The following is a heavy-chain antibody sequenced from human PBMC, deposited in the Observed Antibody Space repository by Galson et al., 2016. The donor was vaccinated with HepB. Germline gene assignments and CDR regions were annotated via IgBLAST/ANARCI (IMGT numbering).Heavy chain of an antibody. Sequence: SLRLSCAASEFTVSNNYMSWVRQAPGKGLEWVSLIYSGGNTRYADSVKGRFTISRDNAKNSLFLQMNTLRVEDTAVYYCTREFDLWGRGTQVTVSS. J-gene: IGHJ2*01. CDR3: TREFDL. CDR1: EFTVSNNY. V-gene: IGHV3-66*01. CDR2: IYSGGNT.